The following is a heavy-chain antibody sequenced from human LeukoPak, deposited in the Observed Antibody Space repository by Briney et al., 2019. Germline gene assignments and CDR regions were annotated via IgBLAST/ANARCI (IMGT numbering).Heavy chain of an antibody. CDR2: ISGSGISK. Sequence: GGSLRLSCAASGFIFSSYELTWVRQAPGKGLEWVSAISGSGISKYYADFVKGRFTISRDNSKNTLYLQMNSLRAEDTAVYYCAKDEQWLPDYWGQGTLVTVSS. CDR3: AKDEQWLPDY. V-gene: IGHV3-23*01. D-gene: IGHD6-19*01. J-gene: IGHJ4*02. CDR1: GFIFSSYE.